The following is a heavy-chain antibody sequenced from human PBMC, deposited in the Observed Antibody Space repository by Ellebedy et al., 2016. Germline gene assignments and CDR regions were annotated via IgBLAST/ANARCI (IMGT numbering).Heavy chain of an antibody. CDR2: IYSGGST. D-gene: IGHD6-19*01. CDR3: ARGIAVVHPHYYYYYGMDV. V-gene: IGHV3-53*01. J-gene: IGHJ6*02. CDR1: GFTVSSNY. Sequence: GESLKISXAASGFTVSSNYMSWVRQAPGKGLEWVSVIYSGGSTYYADSVKGRFTISRDNSKNTLYLQMNSLRAEDTAVYYCARGIAVVHPHYYYYYGMDVWGQGTTVTVSS.